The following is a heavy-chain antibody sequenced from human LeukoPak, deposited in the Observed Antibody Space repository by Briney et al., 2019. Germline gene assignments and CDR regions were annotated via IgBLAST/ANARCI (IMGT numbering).Heavy chain of an antibody. CDR2: ISSTSGAI. V-gene: IGHV3-21*01. Sequence: PGGSLRLSCAASGFTFSSYSMNWVRQAPGRGLEWVSSISSTSGAIYYADSVKGRFTISRDNAKNSLYLQMNSLRTDDTAVYYCARESPACGEDCYFDYWGQGTLVTVSS. J-gene: IGHJ4*02. D-gene: IGHD2-21*02. CDR3: ARESPACGEDCYFDY. CDR1: GFTFSSYS.